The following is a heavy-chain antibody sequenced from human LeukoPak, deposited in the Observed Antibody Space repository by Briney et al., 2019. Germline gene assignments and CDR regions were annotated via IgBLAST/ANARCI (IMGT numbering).Heavy chain of an antibody. V-gene: IGHV3-13*01. CDR1: GFTFSNYH. D-gene: IGHD5-12*01. Sequence: SGGSLRLSCTASGFTFSNYHIHWVRQGTGARLEWISAIGTTGDTYYSDSVKGRFTISRENAENSLYLQMNSLRVGDTAVYYCAGKRWLQYFDYWGQGTLVTVSS. CDR2: IGTTGDT. J-gene: IGHJ4*02. CDR3: AGKRWLQYFDY.